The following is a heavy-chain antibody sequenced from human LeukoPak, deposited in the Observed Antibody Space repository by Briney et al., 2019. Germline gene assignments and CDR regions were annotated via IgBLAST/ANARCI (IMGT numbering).Heavy chain of an antibody. J-gene: IGHJ6*02. D-gene: IGHD1-26*01. CDR3: AVSVGATRRSSYGMDD. CDR1: GYTFTSYG. Sequence: ASVKVSCKASGYTFTSYGISWVRQAPGQGLEWMGWISAYNGNTNYAQKLQGRVTMTTDTSTSTAYMELRSLRSDDTAVYYCAVSVGATRRSSYGMDDWGQGTTVTVSS. CDR2: ISAYNGNT. V-gene: IGHV1-18*01.